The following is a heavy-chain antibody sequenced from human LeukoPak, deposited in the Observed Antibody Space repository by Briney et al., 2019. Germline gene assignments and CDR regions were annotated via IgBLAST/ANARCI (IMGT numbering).Heavy chain of an antibody. CDR3: ARDPRGTYDY. CDR1: GYSFTAAYN. V-gene: IGHV1-2*02. J-gene: IGHJ4*02. D-gene: IGHD5-12*01. Sequence: ASLKVSCKASGYSFTAAYNIHWLRQAPGQGPEFMGWINPSSGDTRYAQKFQGRVTVTRDTVISTAYMELSSPTSDDTAVYYCARDPRGTYDYWGQGTLVTVSS. CDR2: INPSSGDT.